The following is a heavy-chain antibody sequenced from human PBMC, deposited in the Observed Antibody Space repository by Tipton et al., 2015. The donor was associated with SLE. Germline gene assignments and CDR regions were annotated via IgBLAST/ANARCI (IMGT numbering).Heavy chain of an antibody. CDR2: IYYSGST. Sequence: TLSLTCTVSGGSISSYYWCWIRQPPGKGLEWIGYIYYSGSTNYNPSLKSRVTISVDTSKNQFSLKLSSVTAADTAVYYCARTAVLAAIMMDVWGQGTTVTVSS. V-gene: IGHV4-59*01. CDR1: GGSISSYY. D-gene: IGHD3-3*02. J-gene: IGHJ6*02. CDR3: ARTAVLAAIMMDV.